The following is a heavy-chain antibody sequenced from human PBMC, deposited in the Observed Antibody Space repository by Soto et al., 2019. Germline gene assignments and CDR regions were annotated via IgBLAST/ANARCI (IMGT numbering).Heavy chain of an antibody. CDR2: IYPGDSDT. Sequence: PGESLKISCKGSGYSFTSYWIGWVRQMPGKGLEWMGIIYPGDSDTRYSLSFQGQVTISADKSISTAYLQWSSLKASDTAMYYCARQGGYCSSTSCHLYGMDVWGQGTTVTVSS. D-gene: IGHD2-2*01. J-gene: IGHJ6*02. CDR1: GYSFTSYW. CDR3: ARQGGYCSSTSCHLYGMDV. V-gene: IGHV5-51*01.